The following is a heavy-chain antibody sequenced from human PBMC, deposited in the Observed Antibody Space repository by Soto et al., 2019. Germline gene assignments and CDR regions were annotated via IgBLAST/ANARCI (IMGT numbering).Heavy chain of an antibody. CDR2: IWDDGSNK. CDR3: AREGTYCSGGSCYPPFDY. V-gene: IGHV3-33*01. Sequence: QVQLVESGGGVVQPGRSLRLSCAASGFTFSSYGMHWVRQAPGKGLEWVAVIWDDGSNKYYADSVKGRFTISRDNSKNTLYLQMNSLRAEVTAVYYGAREGTYCSGGSCYPPFDYWGQGTLVTVSS. CDR1: GFTFSSYG. D-gene: IGHD2-15*01. J-gene: IGHJ4*02.